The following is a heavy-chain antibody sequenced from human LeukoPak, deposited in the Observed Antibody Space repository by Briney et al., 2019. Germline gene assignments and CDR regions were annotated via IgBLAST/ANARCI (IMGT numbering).Heavy chain of an antibody. CDR1: GLTFSSHA. D-gene: IGHD6-6*01. V-gene: IGHV3-23*01. CDR3: ARWGIAARAFDY. Sequence: PGGSLRLSCVASGLTFSSHAMTWVRQAPGKGLEWVSGITGSGGRTYHAESVKGRFTISRDNSKNTLYLQMNSLRAEDTAVYYCARWGIAARAFDYWGQGTLVTVSS. J-gene: IGHJ4*02. CDR2: ITGSGGRT.